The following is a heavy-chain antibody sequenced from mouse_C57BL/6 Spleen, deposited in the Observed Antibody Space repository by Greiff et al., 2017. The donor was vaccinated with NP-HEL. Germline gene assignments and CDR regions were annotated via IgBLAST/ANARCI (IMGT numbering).Heavy chain of an antibody. Sequence: VQLQQSGAELVRPGTSVKVSCKASGYAFTNYLIEWVKQRPGQGLEWIGVINPGSGGTNYNEKFKGKATLTADKSSSTAYMQLSSLTSEDSAVYFCARGDYYGSSPLDYWGQGTTLTVSS. CDR3: ARGDYYGSSPLDY. J-gene: IGHJ2*01. CDR2: INPGSGGT. CDR1: GYAFTNYL. D-gene: IGHD1-1*01. V-gene: IGHV1-54*01.